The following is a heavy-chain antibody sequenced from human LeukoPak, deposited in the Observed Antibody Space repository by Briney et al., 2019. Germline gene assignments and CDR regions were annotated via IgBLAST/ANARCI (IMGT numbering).Heavy chain of an antibody. CDR1: GFTFSRYW. V-gene: IGHV3-74*01. D-gene: IGHD6-19*01. Sequence: GGSLRLSCAASGFTFSRYWMHWVRQAPGKGLVWVSRIKSDGSSTSYADSVKGRFTISRDNAKNTLYLQMNSLRAEDTAVYYCARGSSGFFAYWGQGTLVTVSS. CDR2: IKSDGSST. CDR3: ARGSSGFFAY. J-gene: IGHJ4*02.